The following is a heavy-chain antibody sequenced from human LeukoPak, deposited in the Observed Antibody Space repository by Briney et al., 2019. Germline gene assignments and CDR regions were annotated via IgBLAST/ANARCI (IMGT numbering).Heavy chain of an antibody. Sequence: ASVKVSCKASGYTFTSYGINWVRQAPGQGLEWMGRIDPNSGGTNFAQKFQDRVTMTRDTSISTAYMELSRLRSDDTAVYYCVWSGYYRADYWGQGTLVTVSS. CDR1: GYTFTSYG. CDR2: IDPNSGGT. D-gene: IGHD3-3*01. V-gene: IGHV1-2*06. CDR3: VWSGYYRADY. J-gene: IGHJ4*02.